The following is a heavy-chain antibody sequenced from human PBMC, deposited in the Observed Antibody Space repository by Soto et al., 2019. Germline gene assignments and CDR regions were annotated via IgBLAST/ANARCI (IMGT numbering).Heavy chain of an antibody. V-gene: IGHV3-23*01. CDR1: GFTFSDYP. J-gene: IGHJ4*02. Sequence: GGSLRLXCAASGFTFSDYPISWVRQAPGMGLEWLSAVSGSGASTYYADSVKGRFTISRDNFKNTLYLQMNSLRAEDTAVYYCAKGPDDDDYVGRDFWGQGTLVTVSS. CDR3: AKGPDDDDYVGRDF. D-gene: IGHD4-17*01. CDR2: VSGSGAST.